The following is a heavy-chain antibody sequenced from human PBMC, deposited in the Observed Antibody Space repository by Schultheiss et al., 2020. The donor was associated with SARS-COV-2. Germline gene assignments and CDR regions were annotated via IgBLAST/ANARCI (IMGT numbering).Heavy chain of an antibody. V-gene: IGHV3-9*01. CDR2: ISWNSGSI. J-gene: IGHJ4*02. CDR3: AREHTDIDY. Sequence: SLKISCAASGFTFDDYAMHWVRQAPGKGLEWVSGISWNSGSIGYADSVKGRFTISRDNAKNSLYLQMNSLRAEDTALYYCAREHTDIDYWGQGTLVTVSS. CDR1: GFTFDDYA.